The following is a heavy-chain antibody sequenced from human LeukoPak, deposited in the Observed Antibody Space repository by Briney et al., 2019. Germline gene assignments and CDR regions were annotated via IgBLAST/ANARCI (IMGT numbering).Heavy chain of an antibody. J-gene: IGHJ4*02. CDR1: GFSFGSYA. CDR3: AKDKGGITYVFDY. V-gene: IGHV3-64*02. Sequence: PGGSLRLSCAASGFSFGSYAMHWVRQAPGKGLEHVSAISSNGGSTYYADSVKGRFTISRDNSKNTVYLQMASLRGEDMGVYYCAKDKGGITYVFDYWGQGTLVTVSS. D-gene: IGHD1-1*01. CDR2: ISSNGGST.